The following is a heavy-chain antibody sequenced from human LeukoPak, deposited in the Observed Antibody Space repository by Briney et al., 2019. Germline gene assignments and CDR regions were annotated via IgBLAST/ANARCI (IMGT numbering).Heavy chain of an antibody. Sequence: SETPSLTCAVYGGSFSGYYWSWMRQPPGRGLVGMGEINHSGSNNYNPSLKSRVTISVDTSKNQFSLKLSSVTAADTAVYYCARSRRWPVKPNFDYWGQGTLVTVSS. CDR2: INHSGSN. J-gene: IGHJ4*02. D-gene: IGHD3-16*02. V-gene: IGHV4-34*01. CDR3: ARSRRWPVKPNFDY. CDR1: GGSFSGYY.